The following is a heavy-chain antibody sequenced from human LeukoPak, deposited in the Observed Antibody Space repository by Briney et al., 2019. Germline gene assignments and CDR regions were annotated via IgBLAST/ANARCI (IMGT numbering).Heavy chain of an antibody. Sequence: SETLSLTCTVSGGSISSSSYYWGWIRQPPGKGLEWIGYIYYSGSTNYNPSLKSRVTISVDTSRNQFSLKLSSVTAADTAVYYCARDRGYCSGGSCYRWFDPWGQGTLVTVSS. CDR2: IYYSGST. CDR3: ARDRGYCSGGSCYRWFDP. CDR1: GGSISSSSYY. D-gene: IGHD2-15*01. V-gene: IGHV4-61*01. J-gene: IGHJ5*02.